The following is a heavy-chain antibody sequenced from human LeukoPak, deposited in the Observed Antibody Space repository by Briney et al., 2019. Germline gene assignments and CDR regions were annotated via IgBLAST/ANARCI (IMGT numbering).Heavy chain of an antibody. J-gene: IGHJ4*02. D-gene: IGHD3-22*01. V-gene: IGHV3-23*01. Sequence: GGSLRLSCAASGFTFSSYAMSWVRQAPGKGLEWVSAVSGSGGSTYYADSVKGRFTISRDNSKNTLYLQMNSLRAEDTAVYYCAKADSSGYHHNFDYWGQGTLVTVSS. CDR3: AKADSSGYHHNFDY. CDR2: VSGSGGST. CDR1: GFTFSSYA.